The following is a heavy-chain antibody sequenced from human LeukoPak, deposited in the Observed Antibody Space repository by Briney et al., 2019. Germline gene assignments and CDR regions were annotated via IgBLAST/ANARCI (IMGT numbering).Heavy chain of an antibody. V-gene: IGHV3-64*04. D-gene: IGHD6-6*01. CDR1: AFVFTIYT. J-gene: IGHJ4*02. CDR3: AKDRGREYSSSSAGYYFDY. CDR2: ISGSGNGFSI. Sequence: GGSLRLSCSASAFVFTIYTMYWVRQAPGKGPEYVSTISGSGNGFSIYYADSVKGRFTISRDNSKNTLYLQMNSLRAEDTAVYYCAKDRGREYSSSSAGYYFDYWGQGTLVTVSS.